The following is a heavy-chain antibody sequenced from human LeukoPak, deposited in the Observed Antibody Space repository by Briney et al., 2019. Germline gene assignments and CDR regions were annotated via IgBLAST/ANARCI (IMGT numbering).Heavy chain of an antibody. Sequence: PGRSLRLSCAASGSTFSSYAMHWVRQAPGKGLEWVAVISYDGSNKYYADSVKGRFTISRDNSKNTPYLQMNSLRAEDTAVYYCARGESYDSSGYYRYYYYGMDVWGQGTTVTVSS. D-gene: IGHD3-22*01. CDR2: ISYDGSNK. V-gene: IGHV3-30*04. J-gene: IGHJ6*02. CDR3: ARGESYDSSGYYRYYYYGMDV. CDR1: GSTFSSYA.